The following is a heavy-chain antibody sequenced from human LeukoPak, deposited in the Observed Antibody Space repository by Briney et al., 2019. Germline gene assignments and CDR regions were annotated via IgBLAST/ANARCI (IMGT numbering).Heavy chain of an antibody. V-gene: IGHV3-23*01. D-gene: IGHD1-26*01. CDR2: ISGSGGST. Sequence: GGSLRLSCAASGFTFSSYAMSWVRQAPGKGLEWVSAISGSGGSTYYADSVKGRFTISRDNSKNTLYRQMNSLRAEDTAVYYCAKGPRGGSHPPVAFDIWGQGTMVTVSS. J-gene: IGHJ3*02. CDR1: GFTFSSYA. CDR3: AKGPRGGSHPPVAFDI.